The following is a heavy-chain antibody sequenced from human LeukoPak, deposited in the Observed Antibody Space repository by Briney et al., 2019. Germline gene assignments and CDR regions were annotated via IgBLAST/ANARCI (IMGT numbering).Heavy chain of an antibody. V-gene: IGHV1-8*01. J-gene: IGHJ4*02. Sequence: GASVKVSCEASGYTFTSYDINWVRQATGQGLEWMGWMNPNSGNAGYAQKFQGRVTMTRNTSISTAYMELSSLRSEDTAVYYCARGQGLLWFGEWGSDYWGQGTLVTVSS. CDR1: GYTFTSYD. D-gene: IGHD3-10*01. CDR2: MNPNSGNA. CDR3: ARGQGLLWFGEWGSDY.